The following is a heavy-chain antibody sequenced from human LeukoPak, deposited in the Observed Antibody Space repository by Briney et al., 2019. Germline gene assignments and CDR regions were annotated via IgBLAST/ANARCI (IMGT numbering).Heavy chain of an antibody. V-gene: IGHV4-61*02. Sequence: SETLSLTCTVSGGSISSGSYYWSWIRQPAGKGLEWIGRIYTSGSTNYNPSLKSRVTISVDTSKNQFSPKLSSVTAADTAVYYCAREGGDFWSGYYYYFDYWGQGTLVTVSS. J-gene: IGHJ4*02. CDR3: AREGGDFWSGYYYYFDY. CDR1: GGSISSGSYY. D-gene: IGHD3-3*01. CDR2: IYTSGST.